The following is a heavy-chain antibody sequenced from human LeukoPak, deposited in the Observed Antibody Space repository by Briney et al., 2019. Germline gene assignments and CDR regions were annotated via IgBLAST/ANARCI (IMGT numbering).Heavy chain of an antibody. Sequence: GGSLRLSCGASGFTFSSRTMNWVRQAPGKGLEWVSTITGSGVSTYYADSVKGRFTISRDNSKNTLYLQMNSLRVEDTAVYYCAPRGIDGVGWFDPWGQGTLVTVSS. CDR1: GFTFSSRT. CDR3: APRGIDGVGWFDP. CDR2: ITGSGVST. J-gene: IGHJ5*02. V-gene: IGHV3-23*01. D-gene: IGHD2-8*01.